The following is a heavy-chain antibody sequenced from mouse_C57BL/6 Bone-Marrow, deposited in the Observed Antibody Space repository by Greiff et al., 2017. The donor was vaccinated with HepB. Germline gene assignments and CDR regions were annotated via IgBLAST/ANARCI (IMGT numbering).Heavy chain of an antibody. D-gene: IGHD3-2*02. CDR2: INPNNGGT. V-gene: IGHV1-26*01. J-gene: IGHJ4*01. Sequence: EVQLQQSGPELVKPGASVKISCKASGYTFTDYYMNWVKQSHGKSLEWIGDINPNNGGTSYNQKFKGKATLTVDKSSSTAYMELRSLTSEDSAVYYCAKRQTAQALYYAMDYWGQGTSVTVSS. CDR3: AKRQTAQALYYAMDY. CDR1: GYTFTDYY.